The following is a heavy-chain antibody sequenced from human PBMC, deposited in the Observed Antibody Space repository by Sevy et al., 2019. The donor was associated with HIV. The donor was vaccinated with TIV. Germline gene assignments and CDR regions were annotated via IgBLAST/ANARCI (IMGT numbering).Heavy chain of an antibody. D-gene: IGHD1-26*01. CDR1: GFTFTSSA. CDR3: AAPSGSYGSGDAFDI. V-gene: IGHV1-58*02. CDR2: IVVGSGNR. Sequence: ASVKVSCKASGFTFTSSAMQWVRQARGQRLEWIGWIVVGSGNRNYAQKFQERVTITRDMSTSTAYMELSSLRSEDTAVYYCAAPSGSYGSGDAFDIWGQGTMVTVSS. J-gene: IGHJ3*02.